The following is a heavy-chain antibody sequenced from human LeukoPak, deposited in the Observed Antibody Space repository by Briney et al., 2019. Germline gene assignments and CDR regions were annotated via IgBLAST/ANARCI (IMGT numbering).Heavy chain of an antibody. Sequence: SETLSLTCAVYGGSFRGYYWSWIRQPPGKGLEWIGEINHGGSTNYNPSLKSRVTISVDTSKNQFSLKLSSVTAADTAVYYCARARVTTVTTGSPFDYRGQGTLVTVSS. CDR1: GGSFRGYY. CDR3: ARARVTTVTTGSPFDY. J-gene: IGHJ4*02. D-gene: IGHD4-17*01. CDR2: INHGGST. V-gene: IGHV4-34*01.